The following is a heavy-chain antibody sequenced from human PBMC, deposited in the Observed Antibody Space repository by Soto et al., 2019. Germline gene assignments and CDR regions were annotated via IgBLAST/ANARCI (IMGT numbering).Heavy chain of an antibody. Sequence: QVQLVQSGAEVKKPGASVKVSCKASGYTFTSYDINWVRQATGQGLEWMGWMNPNSGNTGYAQKFQGRVTMTRNTSMSTAYMELSSLRSEDTAVYYCARERSAACTGWFDPWGQGTLVTVSS. CDR1: GYTFTSYD. J-gene: IGHJ5*02. V-gene: IGHV1-8*01. D-gene: IGHD6-13*01. CDR3: ARERSAACTGWFDP. CDR2: MNPNSGNT.